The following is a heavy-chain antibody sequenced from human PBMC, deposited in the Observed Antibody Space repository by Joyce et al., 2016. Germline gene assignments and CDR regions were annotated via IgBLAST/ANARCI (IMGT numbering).Heavy chain of an antibody. CDR3: ARGCSNTICYEAYSYYGMDV. J-gene: IGHJ6*02. V-gene: IGHV4-31*11. CDR1: GASISSGAYY. Sequence: VQLQESGPGLVQPSQTLSLTCAVSGASISSGAYYWSWVRQHPGKALEWIGYIYSRGNPYYNPSLKSRVSTSVDTSKNQFSLTLSSVTAADTAVYYCARGCSNTICYEAYSYYGMDVWGQGTTVTVSS. D-gene: IGHD2-2*01. CDR2: IYSRGNP.